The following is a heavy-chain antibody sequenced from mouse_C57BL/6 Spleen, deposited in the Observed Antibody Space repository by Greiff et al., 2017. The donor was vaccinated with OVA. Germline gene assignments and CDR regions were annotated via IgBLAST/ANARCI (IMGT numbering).Heavy chain of an antibody. Sequence: EVMLVESGPELVKPGASVKMSCKASGYTFTDYNMHWVKQSHGKSLEWIGYINPNNGGTSYNQKFKGKATLTVNKSSSTAYMELRSLTSEDSAVYYCARKALLRSLYAMDYWGQGTSVTVSS. CDR1: GYTFTDYN. D-gene: IGHD1-1*01. CDR3: ARKALLRSLYAMDY. CDR2: INPNNGGT. J-gene: IGHJ4*01. V-gene: IGHV1-22*01.